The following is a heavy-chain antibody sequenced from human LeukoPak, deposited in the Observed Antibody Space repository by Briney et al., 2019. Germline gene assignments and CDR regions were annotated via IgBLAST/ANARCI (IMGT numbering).Heavy chain of an antibody. D-gene: IGHD2-2*01. J-gene: IGHJ6*02. CDR1: GGTFSSYA. V-gene: IGHV1-69*04. CDR3: ANGGYCSSTSCYAFGMDV. CDR2: IIPILGIA. Sequence: SVKVSCKASGGTFSSYAISWVRQAPGQGLEWMGRIIPILGIANYAQKFQGRVTITADKSTSTAYMELSSLRSEHTAVYYCANGGYCSSTSCYAFGMDVWGQGTTVTVSS.